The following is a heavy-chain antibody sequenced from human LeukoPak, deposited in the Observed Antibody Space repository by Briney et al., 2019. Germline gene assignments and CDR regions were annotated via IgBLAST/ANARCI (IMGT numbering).Heavy chain of an antibody. D-gene: IGHD3-10*01. Sequence: SETLSLTCAVSGYTISSGYYWGWIRQPPGKGLEWIGSIYHSGSTYYKPSLKSRITMSVDTSKNHFSLKLSSVTAADTAVYYCVSSTWFGTRIVFDYWGQGTLVTVSS. CDR2: IYHSGST. CDR3: VSSTWFGTRIVFDY. CDR1: GYTISSGYY. V-gene: IGHV4-38-2*01. J-gene: IGHJ4*02.